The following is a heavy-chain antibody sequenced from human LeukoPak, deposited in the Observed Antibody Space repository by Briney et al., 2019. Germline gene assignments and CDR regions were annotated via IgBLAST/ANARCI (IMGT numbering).Heavy chain of an antibody. CDR2: INHSGST. J-gene: IGHJ3*02. Sequence: PSETLSLTCAVYGGSFSGYYWSWIRQPPGKGLEWIGEINHSGSTNYNPSLKSRVTISVDTSKNQFSLKLSSVTAADTAVYYCARGYSSGWSHDAFDIWGQGTMVTVSS. CDR1: GGSFSGYY. V-gene: IGHV4-34*01. D-gene: IGHD6-19*01. CDR3: ARGYSSGWSHDAFDI.